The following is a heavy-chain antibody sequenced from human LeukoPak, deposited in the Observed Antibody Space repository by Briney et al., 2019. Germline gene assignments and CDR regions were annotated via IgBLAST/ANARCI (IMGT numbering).Heavy chain of an antibody. CDR1: GFTFSNYA. D-gene: IGHD3-22*01. V-gene: IGHV3-23*01. J-gene: IGHJ6*02. CDR2: ITGSGGST. Sequence: GASLRLSCAASGFTFSNYAMSWVRQAPGKGLEWVSAITGSGGSTYYADSVKGRFTISRDNSKNTLYLQMNSLRAEDTAVYYCAKDRYYDSSVTCMDVWGQGTTVTVSS. CDR3: AKDRYYDSSVTCMDV.